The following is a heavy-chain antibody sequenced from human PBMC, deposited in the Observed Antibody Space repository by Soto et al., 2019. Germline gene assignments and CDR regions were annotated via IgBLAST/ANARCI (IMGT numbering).Heavy chain of an antibody. CDR2: INAGNGNT. V-gene: IGHV1-3*01. D-gene: IGHD6-13*01. CDR3: ARGVIAAAGTGLYWPNWFDP. CDR1: GYTFTSYA. Sequence: ASVKVSCKASGYTFTSYAMHCVRQAPGQRLEWMGWINAGNGNTKYSQKFQGRVTITRDTSASTAYMELSSLRSEDTAVYYCARGVIAAAGTGLYWPNWFDPWGQGTLVTVSS. J-gene: IGHJ5*02.